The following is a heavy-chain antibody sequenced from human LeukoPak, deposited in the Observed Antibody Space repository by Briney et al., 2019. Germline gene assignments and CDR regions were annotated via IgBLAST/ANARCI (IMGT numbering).Heavy chain of an antibody. CDR1: GYTFTSYY. Sequence: ASVKVSCKASGYTFTSYYMHWVRDAPGQGLEWVGIINPSDGSKSYAKKFQGRVTMTRDTSTSTAYMELSSLRSEDTAVYYCARGPPTIPARYGMDVWGQGTTVTVSS. J-gene: IGHJ6*02. CDR3: ARGPPTIPARYGMDV. CDR2: INPSDGSK. V-gene: IGHV1-46*01. D-gene: IGHD5-12*01.